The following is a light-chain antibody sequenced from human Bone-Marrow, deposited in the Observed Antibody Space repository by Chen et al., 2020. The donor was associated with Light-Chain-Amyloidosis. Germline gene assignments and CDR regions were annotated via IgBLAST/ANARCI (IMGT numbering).Light chain of an antibody. CDR3: QVWDRSSARPV. CDR2: DDS. CDR1: NIGSTS. J-gene: IGLJ3*02. Sequence: SYVLSQPSSVSVAPGQTATIVCGGNNIGSTSVPWYQQTPGQAPLLVVYDDSDRPSGIPERLSGSNSGNTATLTISRVEAGDEADYYCQVWDRSSARPVFGGGTKLTVL. V-gene: IGLV3-21*02.